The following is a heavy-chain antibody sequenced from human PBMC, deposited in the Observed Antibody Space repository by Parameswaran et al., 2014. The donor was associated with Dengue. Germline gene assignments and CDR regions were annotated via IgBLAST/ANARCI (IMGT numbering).Heavy chain of an antibody. J-gene: IGHJ4*02. Sequence: WIRQSPSRGLEWLGRTYYRSKWYNDYAVSVKSRITINPDTSKNQFSLQLNSVTPEDTAVYYCARGGGRITMVRGVGLDFDYWGQGTLVTVSS. D-gene: IGHD3-10*01. CDR3: ARGGGRITMVRGVGLDFDY. V-gene: IGHV6-1*01. CDR2: TYYRSKWYN.